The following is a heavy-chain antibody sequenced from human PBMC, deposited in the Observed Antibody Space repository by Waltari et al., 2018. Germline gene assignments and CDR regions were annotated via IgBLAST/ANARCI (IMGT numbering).Heavy chain of an antibody. CDR3: ARDRNIYCGGDCRAPIDY. J-gene: IGHJ4*02. Sequence: QVQLVESGGGVVQPGRSLRLSCAASGFIFRNYAMHWVRQAPGKGLDWVGVISLEDGSNKYYADSVRGRFTISRDKSKNMVYLQMNSLRGEDTAVYDCARDRNIYCGGDCRAPIDYWGQGTLVTVSS. D-gene: IGHD2-21*01. V-gene: IGHV3-30-3*01. CDR2: ISLEDGSNK. CDR1: GFIFRNYA.